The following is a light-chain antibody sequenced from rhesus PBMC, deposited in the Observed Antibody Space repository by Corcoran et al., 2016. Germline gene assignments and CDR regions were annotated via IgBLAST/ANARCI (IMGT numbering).Light chain of an antibody. CDR3: QQGYSTPYS. CDR2: AAS. Sequence: DIQMSQSPSSLSASVGDKVTITCRASQGISNALAWYQQKRGKAAKLRLYAASSLESGVPSRFSGSRSGTDFTLTISSLQPEDFGTYYWQQGYSTPYSFGQGTKVEIK. CDR1: QGISNA. J-gene: IGKJ2*01. V-gene: IGKV1-33*02.